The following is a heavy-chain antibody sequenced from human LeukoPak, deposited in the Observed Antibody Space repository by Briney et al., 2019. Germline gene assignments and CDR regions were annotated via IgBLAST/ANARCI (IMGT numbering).Heavy chain of an antibody. J-gene: IGHJ4*02. CDR1: GYTFTGYY. V-gene: IGHV1-18*04. CDR2: ISAYNGNT. D-gene: IGHD3-9*01. Sequence: ASVKVSCKASGYTFTGYYMHWVRQAPGQGLEWMGWISAYNGNTNYAQKLQGRVTMTTDTSTSTAYMELRSLRSDDTAVYYCARGGGYDILTGYPFDYWGQGTLVTVSS. CDR3: ARGGGYDILTGYPFDY.